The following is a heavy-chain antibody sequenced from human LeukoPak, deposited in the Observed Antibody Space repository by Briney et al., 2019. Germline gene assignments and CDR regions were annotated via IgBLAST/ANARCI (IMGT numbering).Heavy chain of an antibody. CDR2: IIPIFGTA. CDR1: GGTFSSYA. Sequence: SVKVSCKASGGTFSSYAISWVRQAPGQGLEWMGGIIPIFGTANYAQKFQGRVTITADESTSTAYMELSSLRSEDTAVYYCARGGLKYYYDSSGYYKYAFDIRGQGTMVTVSS. D-gene: IGHD3-22*01. CDR3: ARGGLKYYYDSSGYYKYAFDI. V-gene: IGHV1-69*13. J-gene: IGHJ3*02.